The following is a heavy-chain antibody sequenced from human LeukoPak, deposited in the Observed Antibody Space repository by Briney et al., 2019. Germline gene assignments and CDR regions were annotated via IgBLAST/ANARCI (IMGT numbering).Heavy chain of an antibody. V-gene: IGHV3-21*01. CDR1: GFTFSSHN. D-gene: IGHD2-15*01. Sequence: GGSLRLSCAASGFTFSSHNMNWVRQAPGKGPEWVSSISTSSSYIYYADSVKGRFTISRDNAKNSLYLQMNSLRAEDTAVYYCARGADGVSSNSRGWFDPWGQGTLVTVSS. CDR3: ARGADGVSSNSRGWFDP. CDR2: ISTSSSYI. J-gene: IGHJ5*02.